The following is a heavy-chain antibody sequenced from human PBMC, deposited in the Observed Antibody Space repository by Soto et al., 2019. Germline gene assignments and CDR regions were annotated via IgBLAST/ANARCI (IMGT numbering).Heavy chain of an antibody. D-gene: IGHD6-6*01. J-gene: IGHJ5*02. CDR1: GGTFSSYT. V-gene: IGHV1-69*04. CDR3: ARDLAARQGWFDP. Sequence: GASVKVSCKASGGTFSSYTISWVRQAPGQGLEWMGRIIPILGIANYAQKFQGRVTITAGKSTSTAYMELSSLRSEDTAVYYGARDLAARQGWFDPWGQGTLVTVSS. CDR2: IIPILGIA.